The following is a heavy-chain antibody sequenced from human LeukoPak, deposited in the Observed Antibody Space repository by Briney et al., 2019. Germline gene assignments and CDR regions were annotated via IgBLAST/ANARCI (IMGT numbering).Heavy chain of an antibody. CDR1: GFTFSSYA. D-gene: IGHD2-2*01. CDR3: AKALSWCCSSASCYPDY. Sequence: GGSLRLSCAASGFTFSSYAMSWVRQAPGKGLEWVSAISGSGGSTYYADSVKGRFTISRDNSKNTLYLQMNSLRAEDTAVYYCAKALSWCCSSASCYPDYWGQGTLVTVSS. V-gene: IGHV3-23*01. J-gene: IGHJ4*02. CDR2: ISGSGGST.